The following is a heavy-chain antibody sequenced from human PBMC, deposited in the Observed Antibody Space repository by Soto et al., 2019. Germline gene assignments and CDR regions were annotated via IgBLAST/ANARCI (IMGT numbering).Heavy chain of an antibody. Sequence: ASVKVSCKASGYTFTGYYMHWARHAPGQGLEWMGWINPNSGGTNYAQKFQGWVTMTRDTSISTAYMELSRLRSDDTAVYYCARTNYYDSSGYDFGWFDPWGQGALVTVSS. CDR1: GYTFTGYY. J-gene: IGHJ5*02. CDR2: INPNSGGT. D-gene: IGHD3-22*01. CDR3: ARTNYYDSSGYDFGWFDP. V-gene: IGHV1-2*04.